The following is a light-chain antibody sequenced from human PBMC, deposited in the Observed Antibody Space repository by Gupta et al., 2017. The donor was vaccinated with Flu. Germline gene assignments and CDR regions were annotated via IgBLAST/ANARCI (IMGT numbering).Light chain of an antibody. V-gene: IGLV2-14*01. CDR2: EVS. CDR3: SAYTSVSTPL. Sequence: SALTQPASVSGSPGQSITISCTGTIGDVGGYNYVSWYQFLPGKAPKLILYEVSVRPSGVSNRFSGSKSGNTASLTISGLQAGDEGEYYCSAYTSVSTPLFGSGTEVTVL. J-gene: IGLJ1*01. CDR1: IGDVGGYNY.